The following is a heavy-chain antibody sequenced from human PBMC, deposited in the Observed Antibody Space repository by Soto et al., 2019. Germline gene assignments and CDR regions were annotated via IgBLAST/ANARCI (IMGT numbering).Heavy chain of an antibody. CDR3: ARAYCSGASCYSDYSFGMDV. Sequence: ASVKVCCKASGYTFTGYYMHWVRQAPGQGLEWMGWINPNSGGTNYAQKFQGRVTMTRDTSISTAYMELSRLRSDDTAVYYCARAYCSGASCYSDYSFGMDVWGQVTKVPVSS. J-gene: IGHJ6*02. V-gene: IGHV1-2*02. CDR2: INPNSGGT. CDR1: GYTFTGYY. D-gene: IGHD2-15*01.